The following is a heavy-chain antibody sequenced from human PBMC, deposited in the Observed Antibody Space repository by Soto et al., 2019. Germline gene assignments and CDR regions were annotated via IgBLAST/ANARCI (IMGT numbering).Heavy chain of an antibody. J-gene: IGHJ4*02. CDR1: GYTFTSYD. CDR3: ARVDFAYYDYILGSYSYTGFDY. D-gene: IGHD3-16*02. V-gene: IGHV1-8*01. Sequence: ASVKVSCKASGYTFTSYDINWVRQATGQGLKRMGWMNPNSGNTGYAQKFQGRVTMTRNTSISTAYMELSSLRSEDTAVYYCARVDFAYYDYILGSYSYTGFDYWGQGTLVTV. CDR2: MNPNSGNT.